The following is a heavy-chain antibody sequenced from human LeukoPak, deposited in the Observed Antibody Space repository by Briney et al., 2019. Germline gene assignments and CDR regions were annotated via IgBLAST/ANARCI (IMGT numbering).Heavy chain of an antibody. CDR1: GFTLGSYA. Sequence: PGGSLRLSCAASGFTLGSYAMHWVRQAPGKGLEYVSAISSDGVSIYYANSVKGRFTISRDNSKNTLYLQMGSLRAEDMAVYYCARRRASSGLPAANYYGMDVWGQGTTVTVSS. D-gene: IGHD2-2*01. V-gene: IGHV3-64*01. CDR2: ISSDGVSI. CDR3: ARRRASSGLPAANYYGMDV. J-gene: IGHJ6*02.